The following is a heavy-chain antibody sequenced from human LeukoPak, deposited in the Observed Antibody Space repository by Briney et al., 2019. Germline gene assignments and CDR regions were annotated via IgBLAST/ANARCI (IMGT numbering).Heavy chain of an antibody. Sequence: GGSLRLSCAASGFTFSDYDMHWVRQAPGKGLEWVAVISSDGSNKYYADSVKGRFTTSRDTSKNTLYLQMNSLRPEDTAVYYCAKNSDFDSSGLSPWGQGTMVTVSS. V-gene: IGHV3-30*18. CDR3: AKNSDFDSSGLSP. D-gene: IGHD3-22*01. J-gene: IGHJ5*02. CDR2: ISSDGSNK. CDR1: GFTFSDYD.